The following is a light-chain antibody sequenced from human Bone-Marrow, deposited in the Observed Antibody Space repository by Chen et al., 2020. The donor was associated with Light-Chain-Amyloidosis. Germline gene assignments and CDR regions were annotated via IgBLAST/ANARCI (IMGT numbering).Light chain of an antibody. Sequence: QSVLTQPPPVSGAPGQRVAISCTGTRSNIGGGYDVHWPRQVPGAAPQLLMYSNVHRPSGVPDRFSVSRSGASASLAITGLQADDEATYYCHSYDSDLRGSVFGGGTKLTVL. J-gene: IGLJ3*02. CDR2: SNV. V-gene: IGLV1-40*01. CDR1: RSNIGGGYD. CDR3: HSYDSDLRGSV.